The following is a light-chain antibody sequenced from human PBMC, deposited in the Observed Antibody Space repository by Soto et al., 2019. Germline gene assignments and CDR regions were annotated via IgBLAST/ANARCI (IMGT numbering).Light chain of an antibody. CDR3: QQSYSTPT. J-gene: IGKJ3*01. CDR2: GAS. CDR1: QSVSNNY. V-gene: IGKV3-20*01. Sequence: EIVLTQSPGTLSLSPGERATLSCMASQSVSNNYLAWYQQKPGQAPRLLIYGASNRATGIPDRFSGSGSGTDFTLTISTLQPEDFATYYCQQSYSTPTFGPGTKVDIK.